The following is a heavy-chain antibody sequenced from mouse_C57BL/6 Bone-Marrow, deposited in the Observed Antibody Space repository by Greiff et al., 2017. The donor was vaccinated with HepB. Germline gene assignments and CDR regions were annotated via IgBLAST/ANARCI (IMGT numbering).Heavy chain of an antibody. CDR3: AREHYYGSSYDWYFDV. Sequence: EVKLVESEGGLVQPGSSMKLSCTASGFTFSDYYMAWVRQVPEKGLEWVANINYDGSSTYYLDSLKSRFIISRDNAKNILYLQMSSLKSEDTATYYCAREHYYGSSYDWYFDVWGTGTTVTVSS. CDR2: INYDGSST. J-gene: IGHJ1*03. V-gene: IGHV5-16*01. D-gene: IGHD1-1*01. CDR1: GFTFSDYY.